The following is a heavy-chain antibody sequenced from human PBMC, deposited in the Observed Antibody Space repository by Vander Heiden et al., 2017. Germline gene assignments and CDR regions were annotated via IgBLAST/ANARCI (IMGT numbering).Heavy chain of an antibody. V-gene: IGHV4-59*01. Sequence: QLHLQESGPGLVKPSEPLSLTFTVPGGSINNYYWSWIRQPPGKGLEWIGFIYSSGSTNYIPSLKSRITISLDTSKNQFSLKLSSVTAADTAVYFCARGFSGYTFDSWGQGTLVTVSS. CDR1: GGSINNYY. CDR3: ARGFSGYTFDS. CDR2: IYSSGST. D-gene: IGHD5-12*01. J-gene: IGHJ4*02.